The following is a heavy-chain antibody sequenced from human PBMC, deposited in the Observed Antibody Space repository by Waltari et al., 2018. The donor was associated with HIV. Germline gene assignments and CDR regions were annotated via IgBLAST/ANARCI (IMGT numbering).Heavy chain of an antibody. J-gene: IGHJ3*02. CDR3: ARERVTTFGVVIVYEGFDI. V-gene: IGHV4-61*02. CDR2: MYTSGST. CDR1: GGSISRGSYF. D-gene: IGHD3-3*01. Sequence: QVQLQESGPGLVKPSQTLSLTCSVSGGSISRGSYFWSWIRQPAGKGLEWIGRMYTSGSTNYNPSLKSRVTISGDTSKNQLSLKRRSVTAADTAVYYCARERVTTFGVVIVYEGFDIWGQGTKVIVSS.